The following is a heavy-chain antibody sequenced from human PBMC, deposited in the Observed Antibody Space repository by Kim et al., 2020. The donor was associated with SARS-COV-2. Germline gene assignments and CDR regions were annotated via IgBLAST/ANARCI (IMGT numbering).Heavy chain of an antibody. CDR1: GFIFRNFG. Sequence: GGSLRLSCAASGFIFRNFGMHWVRKAPGKGLEWVAFISNDGTTTIYADSVRGRFTISRDYSENKLYLQMDSLSAGDTAVYYCARPSSSHFDFWGQGTLVTVSS. D-gene: IGHD3-10*01. CDR2: ISNDGTTT. CDR3: ARPSSSHFDF. J-gene: IGHJ4*02. V-gene: IGHV3-33*05.